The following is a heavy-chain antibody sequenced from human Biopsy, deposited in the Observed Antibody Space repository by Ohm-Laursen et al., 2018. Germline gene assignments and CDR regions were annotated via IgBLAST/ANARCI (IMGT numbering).Heavy chain of an antibody. CDR3: VKDIAYYSRIFAGYRGAFDY. Sequence: SLRLSCAASGFAFNDYAMHWVRQVPGKGLEWVSLISWNGDNTYYEDSVKGRFTISRDNSKNSLYLQMNSLRTEDTALYYCVKDIAYYSRIFAGYRGAFDYWGQGTLVTVSS. J-gene: IGHJ4*02. CDR1: GFAFNDYA. CDR2: ISWNGDNT. V-gene: IGHV3-43*01. D-gene: IGHD3-9*01.